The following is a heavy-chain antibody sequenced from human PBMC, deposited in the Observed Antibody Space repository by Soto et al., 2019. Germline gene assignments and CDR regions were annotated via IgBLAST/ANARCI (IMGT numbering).Heavy chain of an antibody. CDR3: ATAALYYYGSGSFRGGMDV. V-gene: IGHV3-30*03. CDR2: ISYDGSNK. J-gene: IGHJ6*02. Sequence: QVQLVESGGGVVQPGRSLRLSCAASGFTFSSYGMHWVRQAPGKGLEWVAVISYDGSNKYYADSVKGRFTISRDNSKNTLYLQMNSLRAEDTAVYYCATAALYYYGSGSFRGGMDVWCQETTVTVSS. D-gene: IGHD3-10*01. CDR1: GFTFSSYG.